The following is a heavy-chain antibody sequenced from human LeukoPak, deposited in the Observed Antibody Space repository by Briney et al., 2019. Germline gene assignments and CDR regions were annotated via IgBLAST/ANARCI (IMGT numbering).Heavy chain of an antibody. CDR1: GYRFTSYW. V-gene: IGHV5-51*01. CDR2: IYPDDSDT. D-gene: IGHD1-26*01. Sequence: GESLKISCKVFGYRFTSYWIAWVRQMPGKGLEWMGIIYPDDSDTTYNPSFQGQVTISADKSISTAYLQWSSLNGSDTAMYYCARRSGNYYGVDYWGQGTLVTVSS. J-gene: IGHJ4*02. CDR3: ARRSGNYYGVDY.